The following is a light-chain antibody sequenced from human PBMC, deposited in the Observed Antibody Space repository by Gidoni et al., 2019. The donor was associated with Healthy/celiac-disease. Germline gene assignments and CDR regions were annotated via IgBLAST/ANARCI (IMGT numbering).Light chain of an antibody. CDR1: QDISNY. J-gene: IGKJ3*01. CDR2: DAS. CDR3: QQYDNLLT. V-gene: IGKV1-33*01. Sequence: DIQMTQSPSSLSASVGDRVTITCQASQDISNYLNWYQQKPGKAPKLLFYDASNLETGVPSRFSGSGSGTDFTFTISSLQPEDIATYYCQQYDNLLTFXPXTKVDIK.